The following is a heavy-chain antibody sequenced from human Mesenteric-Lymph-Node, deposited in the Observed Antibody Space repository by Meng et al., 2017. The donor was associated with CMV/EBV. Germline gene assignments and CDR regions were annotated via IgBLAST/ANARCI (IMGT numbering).Heavy chain of an antibody. Sequence: GESLKISCTTSGFSFSEYTMSWIRQAPGKGLEWVADISSSGTAINYADSVEGRFTISRDNAKNLVSLQMNSLRAEDTAVYYCTRRPRGGAFTGWGQGTLVTVSS. J-gene: IGHJ4*02. CDR1: GFSFSEYT. CDR3: TRRPRGGAFTG. V-gene: IGHV3-11*01. D-gene: IGHD3-10*01. CDR2: ISSSGTAI.